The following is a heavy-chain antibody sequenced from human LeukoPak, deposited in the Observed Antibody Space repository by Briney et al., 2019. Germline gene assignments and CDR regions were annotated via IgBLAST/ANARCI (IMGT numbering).Heavy chain of an antibody. Sequence: SETLSLTCTVSGGSVSSYYWSWIRQPAGKGLEWIGRIYTSGSTNYNPSLKSRVTMSVDTSKNQFSLKLSSVTAPDTAVYYCARDLYYYDSSGYSAFDIWGQGTMVTVSS. V-gene: IGHV4-4*07. J-gene: IGHJ3*02. D-gene: IGHD3-22*01. CDR2: IYTSGST. CDR1: GGSVSSYY. CDR3: ARDLYYYDSSGYSAFDI.